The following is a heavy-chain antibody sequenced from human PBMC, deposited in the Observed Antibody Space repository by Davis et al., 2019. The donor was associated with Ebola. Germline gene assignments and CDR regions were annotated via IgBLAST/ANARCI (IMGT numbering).Heavy chain of an antibody. CDR3: ARGGYYYFSSPDY. CDR1: GGSFSGYY. Sequence: PSETLSLTCAVYGGSFSGYYWSWIRQPPGKGLEWIGEINHSGSTNYNPSLKSRVTISVDTSKNQFSLKLSSVTAADTAVYYCARGGYYYFSSPDYWGQGTLVTVSS. J-gene: IGHJ4*02. V-gene: IGHV4-34*01. CDR2: INHSGST. D-gene: IGHD3-22*01.